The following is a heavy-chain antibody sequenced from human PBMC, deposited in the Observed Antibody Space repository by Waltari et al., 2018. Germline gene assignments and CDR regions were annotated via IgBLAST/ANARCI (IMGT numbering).Heavy chain of an antibody. CDR1: GFTFISYG. V-gene: IGHV3-33*01. CDR3: ARDNPDRAFDI. CDR2: IWYDGSNK. Sequence: QVQLVESGGGVVQPGRSLRLSCAASGFTFISYGMHWVRQAPGKGLEWVAVIWYDGSNKYYADSVKGRFTISRDNSKNTLYLQMNSLRAEDTAVYYCARDNPDRAFDIWGQGTMVTVSS. J-gene: IGHJ3*02.